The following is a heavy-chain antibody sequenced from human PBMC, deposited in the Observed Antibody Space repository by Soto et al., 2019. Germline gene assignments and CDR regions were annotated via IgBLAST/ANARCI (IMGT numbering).Heavy chain of an antibody. CDR2: IYPGNSDT. J-gene: IGHJ4*02. CDR3: TRDARVESRGYYSH. D-gene: IGHD3-22*01. CDR1: GYSFTNYW. Sequence: PGESLKISCKGSGYSFTNYWIGWVRQMPGKGLEWMGIIYPGNSDTRYNPSFQGQVTISADKSLSTAHLHWSSLKASDTAMYDCTRDARVESRGYYSHWGQGTPVTASS. V-gene: IGHV5-51*01.